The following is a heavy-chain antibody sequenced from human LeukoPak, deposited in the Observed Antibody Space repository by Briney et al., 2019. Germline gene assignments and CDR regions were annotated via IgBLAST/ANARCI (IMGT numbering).Heavy chain of an antibody. Sequence: GGSLRLSCAAPEFTFSSFCMNWVRQALGRGLEWVASIKQGGSEKYYVDSVRGRFTISRDNAKNSLYLQMTNLRAEDTAVYYCARGEGFGYWGQGSLVTVSS. V-gene: IGHV3-7*01. CDR3: ARGEGFGY. J-gene: IGHJ4*02. CDR2: IKQGGSEK. CDR1: EFTFSSFC. D-gene: IGHD3-10*01.